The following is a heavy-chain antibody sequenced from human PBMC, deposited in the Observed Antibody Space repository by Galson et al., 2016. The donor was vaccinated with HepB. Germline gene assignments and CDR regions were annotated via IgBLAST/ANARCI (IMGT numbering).Heavy chain of an antibody. CDR2: IWYDGSNE. V-gene: IGHV3-33*01. Sequence: SLRLSCAASGLSLRSYGMQWVRQAPGKGLEWVAFIWYDGSNEYYVDSVKGRFTISRDNSKNTLYLQTNSLRVEDTAVYYWARDARYGSEKNSYYGMDVGGQGTTVTVSS. CDR3: ARDARYGSEKNSYYGMDV. CDR1: GLSLRSYG. D-gene: IGHD3-10*01. J-gene: IGHJ6*02.